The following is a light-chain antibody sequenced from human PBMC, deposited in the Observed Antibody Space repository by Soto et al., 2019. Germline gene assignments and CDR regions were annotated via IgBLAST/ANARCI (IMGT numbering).Light chain of an antibody. CDR2: EVS. CDR3: CSYAGSSTFYV. Sequence: QSVLTQPASVSGSPRQSITISCTGTISDVGSYNLVSWYQQHPGKAPKLMIYEVSKRPSGVSNRFSGSKSGNTASLTISGLQAEDEADYYCCSYAGSSTFYVFGTGTKVTVL. CDR1: ISDVGSYNL. J-gene: IGLJ1*01. V-gene: IGLV2-23*02.